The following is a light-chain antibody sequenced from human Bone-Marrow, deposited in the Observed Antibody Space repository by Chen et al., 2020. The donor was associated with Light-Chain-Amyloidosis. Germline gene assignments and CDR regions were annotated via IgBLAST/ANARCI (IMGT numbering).Light chain of an antibody. CDR1: QDISSS. CDR3: QQVNSYPYT. J-gene: IGKJ2*01. CDR2: VAS. Sequence: DIQLTQSPSFLSASVGDRVTITCRASQDISSSFAWYQQKPGKAPKLLISVASTLQSGVPSKFSGSGSGTEFTLTISSLQPEDFATYYCQQVNSYPYTFGQGTKLEIK. V-gene: IGKV1-9*01.